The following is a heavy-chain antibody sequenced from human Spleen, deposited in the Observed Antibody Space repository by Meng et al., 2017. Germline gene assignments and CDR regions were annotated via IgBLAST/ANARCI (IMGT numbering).Heavy chain of an antibody. Sequence: QVQLVESGGGLVKPGGSLTLSCAASGFTFNDYYMSWIRQAPGKGLEWVSYIRSSGTTIYYADSVKGRFTISRDNAKNSLYLQMNSLRAEDTAVYYCAKLGTGGTYFDWLFSWGQGTLVTVSS. V-gene: IGHV3-11*01. CDR2: IRSSGTTI. J-gene: IGHJ5*01. CDR1: GFTFNDYY. D-gene: IGHD3-9*01. CDR3: AKLGTGGTYFDWLFS.